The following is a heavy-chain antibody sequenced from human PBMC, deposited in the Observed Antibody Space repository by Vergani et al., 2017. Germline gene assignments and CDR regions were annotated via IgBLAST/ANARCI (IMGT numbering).Heavy chain of an antibody. CDR2: IYYSGST. CDR1: GGSISSSSYY. D-gene: IGHD3-3*01. CDR3: ARSRRYDFWSGYYTGTPQDRYYYYGMDV. J-gene: IGHJ6*02. V-gene: IGHV4-39*01. Sequence: QLQLQESGPGLVKPSETLSLTCTVSGGSISSSSYYWGWIRQPPGKGLEWIGSIYYSGSTYYNPSLKSRVTISVDTSKNQFSLKLSSVTAADTAVYYCARSRRYDFWSGYYTGTPQDRYYYYGMDVWGQGTTVTVSS.